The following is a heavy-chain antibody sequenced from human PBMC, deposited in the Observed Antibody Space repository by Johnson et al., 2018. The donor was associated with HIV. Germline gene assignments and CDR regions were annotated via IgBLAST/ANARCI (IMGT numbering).Heavy chain of an antibody. CDR2: IYSGGGT. J-gene: IGHJ3*02. V-gene: IGHV3-66*01. Sequence: VQLVESGGGVVQPGRSLRLSCAVSGFTFSSYAMHWVRQAPGEGLEWVAVIYSGGGTYYADSVKGRFTISRDNSKNTLYLQMNSLRAEDTAVYYCAREATYYDYVWGSYAFDIWGQGTMVTVSS. CDR1: GFTFSSYA. D-gene: IGHD3-16*01. CDR3: AREATYYDYVWGSYAFDI.